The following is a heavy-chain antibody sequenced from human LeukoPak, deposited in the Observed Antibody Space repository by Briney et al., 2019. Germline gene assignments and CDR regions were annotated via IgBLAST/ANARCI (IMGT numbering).Heavy chain of an antibody. J-gene: IGHJ4*02. D-gene: IGHD3-22*01. CDR2: ISYDGSNK. CDR1: GFTFSSYA. Sequence: GRSLRLSCAASGFTFSSYAMHWVRQAPGKGLEWVAVISYDGSNKYYADSVKGRFTISRDNSKDTLYLQMNSLRAEDTAVYYCAKDTPYYYDSSGYPIDYWGQGTLVTVSS. CDR3: AKDTPYYYDSSGYPIDY. V-gene: IGHV3-30*04.